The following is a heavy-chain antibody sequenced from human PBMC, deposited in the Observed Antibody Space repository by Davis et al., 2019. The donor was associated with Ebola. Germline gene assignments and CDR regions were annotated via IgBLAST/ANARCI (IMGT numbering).Heavy chain of an antibody. Sequence: PGGSLRLSCAASGFTFSRHGMHWVRQAPGKGLEWVAVVSYDPITTYYAESVQGRFTLSRDNFKNTLDLQMNSLRPEDTAVYYCAKEGAWGNWYLDLWGRGTLVTVSS. CDR3: AKEGAWGNWYLDL. CDR1: GFTFSRHG. CDR2: VSYDPITT. V-gene: IGHV3-30*18. D-gene: IGHD3-16*01. J-gene: IGHJ2*01.